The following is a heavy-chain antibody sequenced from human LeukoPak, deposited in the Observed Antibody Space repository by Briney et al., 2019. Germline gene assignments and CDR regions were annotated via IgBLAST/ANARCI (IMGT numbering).Heavy chain of an antibody. J-gene: IGHJ4*02. CDR1: GFTFSSYS. Sequence: GGSLRLSCAASGFTFSSYSMNWVRQAPGKGLEWVSSISGSNSYIYYADSMKGRFTISRDNAKNSLYLQMNSLRAEDAALYYCARWGVGDYWGQGTLVTVSS. D-gene: IGHD1-26*01. V-gene: IGHV3-21*01. CDR3: ARWGVGDY. CDR2: ISGSNSYI.